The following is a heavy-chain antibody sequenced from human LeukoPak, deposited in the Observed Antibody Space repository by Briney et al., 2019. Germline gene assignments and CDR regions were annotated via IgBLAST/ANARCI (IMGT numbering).Heavy chain of an antibody. J-gene: IGHJ5*02. V-gene: IGHV3-23*01. Sequence: GGSLRLSCAASGFTFSSYAMSWVRQAPGKGLEWVSAISGSGGSTYYADSVKSRFTISRDNSRNTLYLQMNSLRAEDTAVYYCAKGHCSSTSCARFDPWGQGTLVTVSS. CDR1: GFTFSSYA. CDR2: ISGSGGST. CDR3: AKGHCSSTSCARFDP. D-gene: IGHD2-2*01.